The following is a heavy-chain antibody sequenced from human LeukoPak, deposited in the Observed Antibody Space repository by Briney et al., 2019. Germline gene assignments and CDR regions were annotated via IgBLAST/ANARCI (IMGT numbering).Heavy chain of an antibody. Sequence: GRSLRLSCAASGFTLSSYWMHWVRQAPGKGLVWVSRINSDGSSTSYADSVKGRFTISRDNAKNTLYLQMNSLRAEDTAVHYCATPRGSGSYLAFDYWGQGTLVTVSS. CDR3: ATPRGSGSYLAFDY. J-gene: IGHJ4*02. D-gene: IGHD1-26*01. CDR1: GFTLSSYW. CDR2: INSDGSST. V-gene: IGHV3-74*01.